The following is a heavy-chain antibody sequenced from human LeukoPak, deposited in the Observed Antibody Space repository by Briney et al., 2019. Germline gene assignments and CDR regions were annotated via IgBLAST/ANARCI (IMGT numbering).Heavy chain of an antibody. Sequence: SETLSLTCAVYGGSFSGYYWSWIRQRPGKGLEWIGEINHSGSTNYNPSLTSRVTISVDTSKNQFSLKLSSVTAADTAVYYCARGSQYYDILTGSRSGDAFDIWGQGTMVTVSS. CDR1: GGSFSGYY. D-gene: IGHD3-9*01. V-gene: IGHV4-34*01. CDR3: ARGSQYYDILTGSRSGDAFDI. CDR2: INHSGST. J-gene: IGHJ3*02.